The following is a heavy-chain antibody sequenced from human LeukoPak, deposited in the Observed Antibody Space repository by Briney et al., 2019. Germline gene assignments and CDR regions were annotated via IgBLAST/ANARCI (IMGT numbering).Heavy chain of an antibody. CDR3: TRAVITFGAAVAKGFDC. CDR1: GGSFSTYY. J-gene: IGHJ4*02. D-gene: IGHD3-16*01. Sequence: SETLSLTCTVSGGSFSTYYWNWIRQPPGKRLEWIGYIYYSGSTDYNPSLKGRVTMSLDTSKNQFSLNLNSVTAADTAVYYCTRAVITFGAAVAKGFDCWGQGTLVTVSS. CDR2: IYYSGST. V-gene: IGHV4-59*01.